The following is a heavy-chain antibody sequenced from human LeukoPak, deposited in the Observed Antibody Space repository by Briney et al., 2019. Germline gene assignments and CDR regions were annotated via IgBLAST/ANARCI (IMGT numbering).Heavy chain of an antibody. CDR1: GFTFSTYA. Sequence: PGGSLRLSCVASGFTFSTYAMSWVRQGPGKGLEWVSSISGSGGSTYYAEFVKGRSTISRDNSKNTLYLQMNSLRAEDTAVYYCAKGGQRYDFWRFDYWGQGTLVTVSS. V-gene: IGHV3-23*01. J-gene: IGHJ4*02. CDR3: AKGGQRYDFWRFDY. CDR2: ISGSGGST. D-gene: IGHD3-3*01.